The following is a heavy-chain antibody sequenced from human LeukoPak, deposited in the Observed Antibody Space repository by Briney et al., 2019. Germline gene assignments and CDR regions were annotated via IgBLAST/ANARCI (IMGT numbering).Heavy chain of an antibody. V-gene: IGHV3-64*01. Sequence: GGSLRLSCAASGFTFSSYAIHWVRQAPGKGLEYVSSISGNGDSTFYANSVKGRFTISRDNSKNTLYLQMGSLRAEDMAVYYCARAGYSSPFDYWGQGTLVTVSS. J-gene: IGHJ4*02. D-gene: IGHD6-13*01. CDR1: GFTFSSYA. CDR3: ARAGYSSPFDY. CDR2: ISGNGDST.